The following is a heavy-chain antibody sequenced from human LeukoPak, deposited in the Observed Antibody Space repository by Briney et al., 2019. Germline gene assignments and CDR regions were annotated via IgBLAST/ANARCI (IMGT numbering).Heavy chain of an antibody. D-gene: IGHD5-18*01. CDR3: TRDAAYGYDRFDY. Sequence: PGGSLRLSCAASQFIFSNYWMAWVRQAPGKGLEWVANIKEDGSDKNYVDSVKGRFTISRDNAENSLYLQMNSLSAEDTAVYYCTRDAAYGYDRFDYWGRGTQVTVSS. V-gene: IGHV3-7*01. CDR1: QFIFSNYW. CDR2: IKEDGSDK. J-gene: IGHJ4*02.